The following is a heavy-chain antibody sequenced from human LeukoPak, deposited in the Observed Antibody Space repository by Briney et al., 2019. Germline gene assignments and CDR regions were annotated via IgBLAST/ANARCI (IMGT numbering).Heavy chain of an antibody. Sequence: GESLRLSCAGSGFTFSSHWMSWVRQAPGKGPEWVANIKQDGGEKYYGDSEKRRLTLSRDNAKNSLSLQMNSQRAEDTAVYFCAKDFNPGSYYYFDYWGQGTLVTVSS. CDR2: IKQDGGEK. V-gene: IGHV3-7*03. CDR1: GFTFSSHW. D-gene: IGHD1-26*01. CDR3: AKDFNPGSYYYFDY. J-gene: IGHJ4*02.